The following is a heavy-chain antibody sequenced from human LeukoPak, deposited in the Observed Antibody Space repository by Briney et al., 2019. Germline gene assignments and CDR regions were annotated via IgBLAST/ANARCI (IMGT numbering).Heavy chain of an antibody. CDR1: GGSISSGSYY. Sequence: PSETLSLTCTVSGGSISSGSYYWSWIRQPAGKGLEWIGRIYTSGSTNYNPSLKSRVTISVDTSKNQFSLKLSSVTAADTAVYYCARRYSSSWHDAFDIWGQGTMVTVSS. D-gene: IGHD6-13*01. CDR2: IYTSGST. V-gene: IGHV4-61*02. CDR3: ARRYSSSWHDAFDI. J-gene: IGHJ3*02.